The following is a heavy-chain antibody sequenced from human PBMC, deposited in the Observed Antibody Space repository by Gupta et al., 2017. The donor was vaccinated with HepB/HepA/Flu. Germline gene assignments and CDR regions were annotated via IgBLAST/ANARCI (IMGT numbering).Heavy chain of an antibody. CDR3: AKDMGWGGRNWFAP. Sequence: EVQLVESGGGGIHPGGTCILTCPAQGFTFRDLPLHCGRQVPGGGLEWVSHITGDVRTTFYGGSVKGRFTIFRDNSKNSLYLQMNSLRSEDTGLYYCAKDMGWGGRNWFAPWGQGTLVTVSS. J-gene: IGHJ5*02. D-gene: IGHD2-21*01. CDR2: ITGDVRTT. CDR1: GFTFRDLP. V-gene: IGHV3-43*02.